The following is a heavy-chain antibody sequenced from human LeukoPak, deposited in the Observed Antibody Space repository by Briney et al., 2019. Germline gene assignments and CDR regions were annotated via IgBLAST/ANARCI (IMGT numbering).Heavy chain of an antibody. J-gene: IGHJ5*02. Sequence: PSETLSLTCTVSGGSISSYYWSWIRQPPGKGLEWIGYIYHSGSTNYNPSLKSRVTISADTSKNQFSLKLSSVTAADTAVYYCARGSIAAAEGSHWFDPWGQGTLVTVSS. V-gene: IGHV4-59*01. CDR1: GGSISSYY. CDR2: IYHSGST. CDR3: ARGSIAAAEGSHWFDP. D-gene: IGHD6-25*01.